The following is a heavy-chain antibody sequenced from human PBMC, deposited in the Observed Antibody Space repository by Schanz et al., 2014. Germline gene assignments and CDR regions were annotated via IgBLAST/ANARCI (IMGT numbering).Heavy chain of an antibody. CDR2: ISAYNGNT. V-gene: IGHV1-18*01. Sequence: QVQLVQSGAEVKKPGASVKVSCKASGYTFTSYGISWVRQAPGQGLEWMGWISAYNGNTKYPQNLQGRVTMTTDTSTSTVYMELRSLRSDDTAVYYCAREEGWGIAAAGPKHYYYGMDVWGQGTTVTVSS. D-gene: IGHD6-13*01. J-gene: IGHJ6*02. CDR3: AREEGWGIAAAGPKHYYYGMDV. CDR1: GYTFTSYG.